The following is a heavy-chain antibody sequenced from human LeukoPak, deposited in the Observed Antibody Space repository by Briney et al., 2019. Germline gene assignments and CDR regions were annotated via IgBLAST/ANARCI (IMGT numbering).Heavy chain of an antibody. J-gene: IGHJ4*02. CDR1: GGSISSDTYY. V-gene: IGHV4-61*02. D-gene: IGHD6-19*01. Sequence: SXTLSLTCTVSGGSISSDTYYWGWIRQPAGKGLEWIVRIFTSGRTYYNPSLRSRVAMSVDTSKNQFSLKLSSVTAADTAVYFCARVQFGAAGSFDCWGQGTLVTVSS. CDR2: IFTSGRT. CDR3: ARVQFGAAGSFDC.